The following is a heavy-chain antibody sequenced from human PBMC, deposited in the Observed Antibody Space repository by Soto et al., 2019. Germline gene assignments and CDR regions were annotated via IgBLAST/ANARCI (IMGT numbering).Heavy chain of an antibody. Sequence: QVQLQESGPGLVKPSETLSLTCTVSGGSISSYYWSWIRQPPGKGLEWIGYIYYSGSTNYNPSIRSRVTISVDTSKNQFSPKLSSVTAADTAVYYCARGWNGTRYYYYYMDVWGKGTTVTVSS. CDR2: IYYSGST. CDR1: GGSISSYY. J-gene: IGHJ6*03. D-gene: IGHD1-1*01. CDR3: ARGWNGTRYYYYYMDV. V-gene: IGHV4-59*01.